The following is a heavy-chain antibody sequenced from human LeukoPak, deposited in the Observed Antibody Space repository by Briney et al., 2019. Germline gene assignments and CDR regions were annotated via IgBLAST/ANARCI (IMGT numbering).Heavy chain of an antibody. V-gene: IGHV1-18*01. Sequence: ASVKVSCKASGYTFTHYGISWVRQAPGQGLEWMGWINTYNGNINYAQKVQGRVSMTTDTSTTTAYMELRSLRSDDTAVYYCARGPSVAMVYYYYMDVWVKGTRTTVSS. D-gene: IGHD5-18*01. CDR1: GYTFTHYG. CDR3: ARGPSVAMVYYYYMDV. J-gene: IGHJ6*03. CDR2: INTYNGNI.